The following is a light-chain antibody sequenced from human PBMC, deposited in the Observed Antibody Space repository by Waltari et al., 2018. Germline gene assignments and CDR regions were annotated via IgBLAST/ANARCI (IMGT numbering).Light chain of an antibody. CDR3: AAWDDSLEGWV. J-gene: IGLJ3*02. Sequence: QSVLTQPPSASGPPGQRVTISCSGSRSNIGTTIVLWYRQVPGTAPKLLIHNNNQGPAGVPERFSGSKSGTSASLAISWLQSEDEAEYSCAAWDDSLEGWVFGGGTRLTVL. CDR1: RSNIGTTI. V-gene: IGLV1-44*01. CDR2: NNN.